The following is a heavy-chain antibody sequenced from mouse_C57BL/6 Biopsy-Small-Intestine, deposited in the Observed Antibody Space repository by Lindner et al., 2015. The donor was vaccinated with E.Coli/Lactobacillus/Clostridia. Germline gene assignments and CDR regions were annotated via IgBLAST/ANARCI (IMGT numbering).Heavy chain of an antibody. CDR3: AVYGSGSSYWYFDV. J-gene: IGHJ1*01. CDR1: GYAFSTSW. D-gene: IGHD1-1*01. Sequence: VQLQESGPELVKPGASVKISCKASGYAFSTSWMNWVKQRPGKGLEWIGRIHPGDGDSNYNGKFKGKATLTADKSSSTAYMHLSGLTSEDSAVYFCAVYGSGSSYWYFDVWGPGTTVTVSS. CDR2: IHPGDGDS. V-gene: IGHV1-82*01.